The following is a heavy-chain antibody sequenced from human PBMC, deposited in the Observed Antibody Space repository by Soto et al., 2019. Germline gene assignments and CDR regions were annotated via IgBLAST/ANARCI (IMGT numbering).Heavy chain of an antibody. V-gene: IGHV3-48*03. J-gene: IGHJ6*02. CDR2: VSSSGGTI. CDR1: GFSFSDYE. Sequence: GGSLRLSCAASGFSFSDYEMNWVRQTPGKGLEWLSYVSSSGGTIRYADSVKGRFTISRDNAKNSLYLQMHSLRADDTAVYYCARDAFEIYYKFGLDVWGQGTPVTVSS. CDR3: ARDAFEIYYKFGLDV. D-gene: IGHD3-10*01.